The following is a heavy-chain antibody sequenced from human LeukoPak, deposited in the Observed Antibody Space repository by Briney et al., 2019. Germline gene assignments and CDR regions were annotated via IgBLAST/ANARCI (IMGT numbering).Heavy chain of an antibody. J-gene: IGHJ4*02. CDR2: IYPHDSDT. Sequence: GGSLKISFKGSGYNFISYWIGWVRQMPGKGLEGMGIIYPHDSDTRYSPSFQGQVTMSADKSSKTGYLQWSSLKASDTAMYYCARGYSSSSEADYWGQGTLVTVSS. CDR1: GYNFISYW. CDR3: ARGYSSSSEADY. D-gene: IGHD6-6*01. V-gene: IGHV5-51*01.